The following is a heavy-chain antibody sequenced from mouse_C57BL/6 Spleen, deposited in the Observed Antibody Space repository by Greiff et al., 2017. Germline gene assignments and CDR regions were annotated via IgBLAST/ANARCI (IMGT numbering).Heavy chain of an antibody. J-gene: IGHJ2*01. CDR3: TTDRYYYG. Sequence: EVQVVESGAELVRPGASVKLSCTASGFNIKDDYMHWVKQRPEQGLEWIGWIDPENGDTEYASKFQGKATITADTSSNTAYLQLSSLTSEDTAVYYCTTDRYYYGWGQGTTLTVSS. D-gene: IGHD1-1*01. V-gene: IGHV14-4*01. CDR2: IDPENGDT. CDR1: GFNIKDDY.